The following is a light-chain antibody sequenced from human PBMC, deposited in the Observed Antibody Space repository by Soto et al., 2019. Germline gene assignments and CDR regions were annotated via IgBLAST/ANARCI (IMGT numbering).Light chain of an antibody. CDR3: AAWDDTLSGLWV. CDR1: SSNIGSQT. Sequence: QSVLTQPPSASGTPGQRVTISCSGSSSNIGSQTVNWYQQLPGTAPKLLIHSTNQRPSGVPDRFSGSKSGTSASLAISGLQSEDEADYYCAAWDDTLSGLWVFGGGTKVTVL. V-gene: IGLV1-44*01. J-gene: IGLJ3*02. CDR2: STN.